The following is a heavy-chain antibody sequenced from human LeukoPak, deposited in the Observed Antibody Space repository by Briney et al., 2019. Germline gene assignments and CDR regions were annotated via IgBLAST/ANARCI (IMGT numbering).Heavy chain of an antibody. CDR3: AREYGSGSYYYDY. V-gene: IGHV3-23*01. J-gene: IGHJ4*02. Sequence: GGSLRLSCAASGFTFSSYAMTWVRQAPGKGLQWVSAVSGSGGSTYYADSVKGRFTISRGNSKNTLYLQMNTLRAEDTAVYYCAREYGSGSYYYDYWGQGTLVTVSP. D-gene: IGHD3-10*01. CDR2: VSGSGGST. CDR1: GFTFSSYA.